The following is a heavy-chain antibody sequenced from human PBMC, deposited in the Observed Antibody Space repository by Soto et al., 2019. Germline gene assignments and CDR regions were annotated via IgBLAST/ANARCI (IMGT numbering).Heavy chain of an antibody. CDR1: GGSISSSNW. V-gene: IGHV4-4*02. CDR3: ASRPYSSSWYLTYYFDY. D-gene: IGHD6-13*01. Sequence: SETLSLTCAVSGGSISSSNWWSWVRQPPGKGLEWIGEIYHSGSTNYNPSLKSRVTISVDKSKNQFSLKLSSVTAADTAVYYCASRPYSSSWYLTYYFDYWGQGTLVTVSS. J-gene: IGHJ4*02. CDR2: IYHSGST.